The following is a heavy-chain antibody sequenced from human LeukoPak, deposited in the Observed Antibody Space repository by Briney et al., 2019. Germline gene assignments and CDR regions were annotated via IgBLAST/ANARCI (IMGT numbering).Heavy chain of an antibody. D-gene: IGHD6-19*01. CDR2: ISSSGSTI. Sequence: GGSLRLSCAASGFTFSSYEMNWVRQAPGKGLEWVSYISSSGSTIYYADSVKGRFTISRDNAKNSLYLQMNSLRAEDTAVYYCARDEYSSGWLGAFDIWGQGTMVTVSS. CDR1: GFTFSSYE. V-gene: IGHV3-48*03. J-gene: IGHJ3*02. CDR3: ARDEYSSGWLGAFDI.